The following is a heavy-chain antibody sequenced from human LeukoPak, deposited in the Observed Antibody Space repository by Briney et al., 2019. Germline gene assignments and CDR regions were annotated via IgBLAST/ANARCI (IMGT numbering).Heavy chain of an antibody. CDR1: GGTFSSYT. J-gene: IGHJ4*02. Sequence: GASVKVSCKASGGTFSSYTISWVRQAPGQGIEWMGRIIPILGIANYAQKFQGRVTITADKSTSTAYMELSSLRSEDTAVYYCARLEWELPLDYWGQGTLVTVSS. D-gene: IGHD1-26*01. V-gene: IGHV1-69*02. CDR3: ARLEWELPLDY. CDR2: IIPILGIA.